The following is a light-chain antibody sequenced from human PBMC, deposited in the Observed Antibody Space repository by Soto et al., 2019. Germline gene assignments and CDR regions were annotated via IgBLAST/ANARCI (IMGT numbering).Light chain of an antibody. CDR1: QTISNY. J-gene: IGKJ5*01. CDR3: QQSYSNPIT. CDR2: AAS. V-gene: IGKV1-39*01. Sequence: EIQMTQSPSSLSASLGDRVTITCRASQTISNYLNWYQQKSGRAPELLVYAASNLQSGVPSRFTGSGSGTHFTLTISGLEPADFATYFCQQSYSNPITFGQGTRLEI.